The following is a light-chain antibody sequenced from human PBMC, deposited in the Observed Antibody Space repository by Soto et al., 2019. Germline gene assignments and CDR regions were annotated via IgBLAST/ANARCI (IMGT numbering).Light chain of an antibody. V-gene: IGKV3-20*01. Sequence: EIVITQSPATLAVSPGERATLSCRASQSVSSSYLAWYQQKPGQAPRLLIYGASSRATGIPDRFSGSGSGTDFTLTISRLEPEDFAVYYCQQYGTSPITFGQGTRLEI. J-gene: IGKJ5*01. CDR2: GAS. CDR3: QQYGTSPIT. CDR1: QSVSSSY.